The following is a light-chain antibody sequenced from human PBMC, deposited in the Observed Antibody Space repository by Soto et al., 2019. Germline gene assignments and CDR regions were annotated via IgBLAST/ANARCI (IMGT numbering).Light chain of an antibody. J-gene: IGKJ5*01. V-gene: IGKV3-15*01. CDR3: QQYNEWPPFT. CDR1: QSVRSN. CDR2: AAS. Sequence: EIVMTQSPATLSVSPGERATLSCRASQSVRSNLAWYQQKPGQAPRLVIYAASTRATGIPDRFSGSVSGTEFTLTISSLQSEDFAVYYCQQYNEWPPFTFGQGRLPEIK.